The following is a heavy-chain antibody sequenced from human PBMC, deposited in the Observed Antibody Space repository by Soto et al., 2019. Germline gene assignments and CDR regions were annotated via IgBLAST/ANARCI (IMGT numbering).Heavy chain of an antibody. J-gene: IGHJ4*02. V-gene: IGHV3-74*01. CDR3: VRDGSGGLPIDC. CDR1: GFTVSRYW. Sequence: EVQLVEAGGGLVQPGGSLRLSCAASGFTVSRYWMHWVRQAPGKGLEWVSRINDDGRTTSYAASVKGRFTMSSDTAKNTLYLQVNSLRAEESAVYYCVRDGSGGLPIDCWGQGTLVTVSS. CDR2: INDDGRTT. D-gene: IGHD3-10*01.